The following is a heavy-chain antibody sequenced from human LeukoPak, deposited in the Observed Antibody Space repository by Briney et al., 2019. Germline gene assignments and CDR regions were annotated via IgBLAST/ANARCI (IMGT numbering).Heavy chain of an antibody. D-gene: IGHD2-2*01. CDR1: GYTFTSYY. CDR2: INPSGGST. CDR3: ARAPNQLLPGNWFDP. V-gene: IGHV1-46*01. Sequence: GASVKVSCKASGYTFTSYYMHWVRQAPGLGLEWMGIINPSGGSTSYAQKFQGRVTMTRDTSTSTVYMELSSLRSEDTAVYYCARAPNQLLPGNWFDPWGQGTLVTVSS. J-gene: IGHJ5*02.